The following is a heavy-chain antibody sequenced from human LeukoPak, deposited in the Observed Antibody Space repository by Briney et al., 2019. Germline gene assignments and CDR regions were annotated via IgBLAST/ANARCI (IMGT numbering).Heavy chain of an antibody. Sequence: SETLSLTCNVSGGSFSGYFWSWLRQPAGKGLEWIGRIYTSGSTNYNPSLKSRVRMSVDTSKNQFSLNLSSVTAADTAVYYCARVGGMVRGANIDLMDVWGQGTTVTVSS. CDR2: IYTSGST. D-gene: IGHD3-10*01. V-gene: IGHV4-4*07. CDR3: ARVGGMVRGANIDLMDV. CDR1: GGSFSGYF. J-gene: IGHJ6*02.